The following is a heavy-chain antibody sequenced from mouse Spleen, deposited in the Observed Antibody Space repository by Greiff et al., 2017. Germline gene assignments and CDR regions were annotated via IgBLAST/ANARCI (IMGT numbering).Heavy chain of an antibody. CDR1: GYTFTSYG. D-gene: IGHD1-1*01. CDR3: ARRYYGSSYWFAY. CDR2: IYPRSGNT. Sequence: VQRVESGAELARPGASVKLSCKASGYTFTSYGISWVKQRTGQGLEWIGEIYPRSGNTYYNEKFKGKATLIADKSSSTAYMELRSLTSEDSAVYFCARRYYGSSYWFAYWGQGTLVTVSA. V-gene: IGHV1-81*01. J-gene: IGHJ3*01.